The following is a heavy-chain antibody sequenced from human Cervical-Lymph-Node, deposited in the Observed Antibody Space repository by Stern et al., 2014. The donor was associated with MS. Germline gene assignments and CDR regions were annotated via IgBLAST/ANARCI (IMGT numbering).Heavy chain of an antibody. V-gene: IGHV3-11*01. Sequence: VQLVESGGGLVKPGGSLRLSCAGSGFTFSDYYMTWIRQAPGKGLEWVSDISSSGRTANYADSVKGRFTISRDNAKSSLFLQMSSLRAEDSAVYFCARDDWDTKPPHYHDNPPDAFDIWGQGTLVTVSS. CDR1: GFTFSDYY. CDR3: ARDDWDTKPPHYHDNPPDAFDI. J-gene: IGHJ3*02. CDR2: ISSSGRTA. D-gene: IGHD3-22*01.